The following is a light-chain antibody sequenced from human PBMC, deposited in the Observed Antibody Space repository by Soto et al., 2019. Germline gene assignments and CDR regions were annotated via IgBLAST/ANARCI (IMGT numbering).Light chain of an antibody. Sequence: QSALTQPASVSGSPGQSITISCTGTSSDIGGYKYVSWYQQHPGKAPKLMIFEVSNRPSGVSNRFSGSKSGNTASLTISGLQADDEADYYCSSYTSSGTRVVFGGGTKLTVL. J-gene: IGLJ2*01. CDR2: EVS. CDR3: SSYTSSGTRVV. V-gene: IGLV2-14*01. CDR1: SSDIGGYKY.